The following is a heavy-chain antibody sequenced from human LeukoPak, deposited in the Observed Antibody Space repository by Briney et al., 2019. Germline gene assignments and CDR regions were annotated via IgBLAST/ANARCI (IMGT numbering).Heavy chain of an antibody. Sequence: GGSLRLSCAASAFTFSTYAMTWVRQAPGKGLEWVSAISGSDGSTYYANSVKGRFTISRDNSKNTLYLQMNSLRAEDTAVYYCAKDGYYYDSSAYYVIYYFDSWGQGTLVTVSS. CDR2: ISGSDGST. D-gene: IGHD3-22*01. CDR1: AFTFSTYA. V-gene: IGHV3-23*01. CDR3: AKDGYYYDSSAYYVIYYFDS. J-gene: IGHJ4*02.